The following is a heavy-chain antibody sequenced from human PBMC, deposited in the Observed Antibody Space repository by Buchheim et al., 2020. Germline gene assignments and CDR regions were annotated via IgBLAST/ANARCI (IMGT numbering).Heavy chain of an antibody. D-gene: IGHD3-22*01. J-gene: IGHJ5*02. CDR3: ARRQPSGSWFDP. CDR2: IYGGGAT. Sequence: EVQLVESGGGLVQPGGSLRLSCAVSGFTVSSDSMSWVRQAPGKGLEWVSAIYGGGATSYTDPVKGRFNFSRDSSKNTLDLQMNRPRVEDTAMYYCARRQPSGSWFDPWGQGTL. CDR1: GFTVSSDS. V-gene: IGHV3-66*01.